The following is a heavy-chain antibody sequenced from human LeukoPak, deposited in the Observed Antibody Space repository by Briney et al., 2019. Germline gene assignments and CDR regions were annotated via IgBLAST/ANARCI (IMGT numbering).Heavy chain of an antibody. Sequence: ASVKVSCTASGYTFTTNYMHWVRQAPGQGLEWMGIINPSGGSTSYAQKFQGRVTMTRDTSTSTVYMELSSLRSEDTAVYYCATLPRGGSYFDYWGQGTLVTVSS. CDR1: GYTFTTNY. D-gene: IGHD1-26*01. CDR3: ATLPRGGSYFDY. V-gene: IGHV1-46*01. J-gene: IGHJ4*02. CDR2: INPSGGST.